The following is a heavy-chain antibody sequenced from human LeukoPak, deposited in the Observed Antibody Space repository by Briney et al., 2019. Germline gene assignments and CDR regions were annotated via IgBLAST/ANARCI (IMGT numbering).Heavy chain of an antibody. D-gene: IGHD3-22*01. Sequence: GGSLRLSCAASGFTFSSYAMSWVRQAPGQGLEWLSAISGSGFSTHYADSVKGRFTISRDNSKTTLFLQMNRLRAEDTALYYCAKDIEVAITGHHFDLWGRGTLVAVSS. CDR3: AKDIEVAITGHHFDL. V-gene: IGHV3-23*01. CDR2: ISGSGFST. J-gene: IGHJ2*01. CDR1: GFTFSSYA.